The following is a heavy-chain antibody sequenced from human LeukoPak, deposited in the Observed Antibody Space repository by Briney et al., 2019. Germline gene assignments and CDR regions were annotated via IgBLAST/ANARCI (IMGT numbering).Heavy chain of an antibody. D-gene: IGHD2-2*01. CDR2: IYNSGNT. CDR3: ARGGPAARNWYFDL. CDR1: GGSISSYY. J-gene: IGHJ2*01. Sequence: SETLSLTCTVSGGSISSYYWNWIRQPPGKRLEWIGYIYNSGNTNYNPSLKSRVTISVDTSKNQFSLKLNSVTAADTAVYYCARGGPAARNWYFDLWGRGTLVTVSS. V-gene: IGHV4-59*01.